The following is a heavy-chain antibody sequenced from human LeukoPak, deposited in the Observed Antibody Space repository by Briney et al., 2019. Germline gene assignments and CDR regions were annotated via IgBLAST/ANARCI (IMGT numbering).Heavy chain of an antibody. V-gene: IGHV4-31*03. D-gene: IGHD3-22*01. CDR1: GGSISSGGHY. CDR3: ARDKQHDEYYYDSSGYSRAYNWFDP. CDR2: IYYSGST. J-gene: IGHJ5*02. Sequence: PSETLSLTCTVSGGSISSGGHYWSWIRQHPGKGLEWIGYIYYSGSTYYNPSLKSRVTISVDTSKNQFSLKLSSVTAADTAVYYCARDKQHDEYYYDSSGYSRAYNWFDPWGQGTLVTVSS.